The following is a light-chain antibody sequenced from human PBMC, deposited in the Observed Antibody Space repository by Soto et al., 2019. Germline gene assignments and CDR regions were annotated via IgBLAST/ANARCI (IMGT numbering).Light chain of an antibody. Sequence: EIVLTQSPATLSLSPGNRATLSCRASESVSRYLAWYQQKPGKAPMLLIYDASSRAAGIPARFSGSGSGTDFTLTITSLETEDFAVYYCQQRSDWPSTFGEGTKVEIK. CDR2: DAS. V-gene: IGKV3-11*01. J-gene: IGKJ4*01. CDR3: QQRSDWPST. CDR1: ESVSRY.